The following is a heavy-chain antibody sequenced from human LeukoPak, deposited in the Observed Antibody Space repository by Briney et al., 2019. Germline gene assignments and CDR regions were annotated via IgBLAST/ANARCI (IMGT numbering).Heavy chain of an antibody. CDR1: GGSISSSSYY. D-gene: IGHD6-13*01. J-gene: IGHJ4*02. CDR3: ASFLSSNWSFDY. Sequence: PSETLSLTCTVSGGSISSSSYYWGWIRQPPGKGLEWIGSIYYSGSTYFNPSLKSQVTIFVDTSKNQFSLKLSSVTAADTAVYYCASFLSSNWSFDYWGQGTLVTVSS. CDR2: IYYSGST. V-gene: IGHV4-39*01.